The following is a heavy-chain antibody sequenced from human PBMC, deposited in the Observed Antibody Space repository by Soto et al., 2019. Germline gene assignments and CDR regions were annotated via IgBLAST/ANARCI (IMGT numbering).Heavy chain of an antibody. V-gene: IGHV3-30-3*01. Sequence: SLRLSCAASGFTFSSYAMHWVRQAPGKGLEWVAVISYDGSNKYYADSVKGRFTISRDNSKNTLYLQMNSLRAEDTAVYYCARDNCSSTSCYVDYWGQGTLVTVSS. CDR3: ARDNCSSTSCYVDY. CDR1: GFTFSSYA. CDR2: ISYDGSNK. D-gene: IGHD2-2*01. J-gene: IGHJ4*02.